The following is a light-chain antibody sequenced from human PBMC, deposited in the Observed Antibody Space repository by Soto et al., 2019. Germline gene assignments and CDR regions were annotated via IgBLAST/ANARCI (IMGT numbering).Light chain of an antibody. CDR2: LSSDGSH. J-gene: IGLJ2*01. CDR1: SGHSSYA. V-gene: IGLV4-69*01. Sequence: QLVPTQSPSASASLGASVKLTCTLSSGHSSYAIAWHQQQPEKGPRYLTKLSSDGSHSKGDGIPDRFSGSSSGAERYLTISSLQSEDEADYYCQTWDTGARVVFGGGTKLTVL. CDR3: QTWDTGARVV.